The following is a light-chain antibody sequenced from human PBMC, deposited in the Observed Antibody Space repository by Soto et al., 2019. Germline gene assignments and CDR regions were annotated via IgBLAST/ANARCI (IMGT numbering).Light chain of an antibody. CDR2: GAT. CDR3: QQYVTSPATT. Sequence: IVMTHSPATLSVSPWERATLSCRASQSVSSNLAWYQQKPGQAPRLLIYGATKRTSGTPDRFSGTGSETAFTLAISRLEPGDFAVYYCQQYVTSPATTFGQGTRLEIK. CDR1: QSVSSN. V-gene: IGKV3-20*01. J-gene: IGKJ5*01.